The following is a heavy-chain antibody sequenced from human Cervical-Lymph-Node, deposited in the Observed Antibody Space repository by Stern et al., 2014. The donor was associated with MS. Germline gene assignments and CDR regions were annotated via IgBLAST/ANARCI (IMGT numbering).Heavy chain of an antibody. D-gene: IGHD3-22*01. V-gene: IGHV3-30*01. CDR1: GFTFSSYA. CDR2: ISYDGSNK. Sequence: VQLVESGGGVVQPGRSLRLSCAASGFTFSSYAMHWVRQAPGKGLEWGAVISYDGSNKYYADSVKGRFTISRDNSKNTLYLQMNSLRAEDTAVYYCARDPRLFGSSGYLDYWGQGTLVTVSS. J-gene: IGHJ4*02. CDR3: ARDPRLFGSSGYLDY.